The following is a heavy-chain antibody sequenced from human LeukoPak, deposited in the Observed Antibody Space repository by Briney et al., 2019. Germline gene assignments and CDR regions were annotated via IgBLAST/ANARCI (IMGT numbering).Heavy chain of an antibody. CDR1: GFTFSSYA. Sequence: GGSLRLSCAASGFTFSSYAMNWVRQAPGKGLEWVSAVRGSDAGTSYADSVKGRFTISRDNSKNTPYLQMNSLRAEDTAVYYCARGKYSFDYWGQGTLVTVSS. J-gene: IGHJ4*02. CDR2: VRGSDAGT. V-gene: IGHV3-23*01. CDR3: ARGKYSFDY.